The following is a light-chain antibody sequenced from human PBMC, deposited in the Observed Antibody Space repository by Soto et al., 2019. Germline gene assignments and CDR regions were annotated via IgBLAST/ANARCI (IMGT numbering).Light chain of an antibody. CDR3: SSYTSSSTRVV. Sequence: QPVLTQPASVSGSPGQSITISCXGTSXXXGGYNYVSWYQQHPGKAPKLMIYDVSNRPSGVSNRFSGSKSGNTASLTISGLQAEDEADYYCSSYTSSSTRVVFGGGTKLTVL. V-gene: IGLV2-14*01. CDR1: SXXXGGYNY. J-gene: IGLJ2*01. CDR2: DVS.